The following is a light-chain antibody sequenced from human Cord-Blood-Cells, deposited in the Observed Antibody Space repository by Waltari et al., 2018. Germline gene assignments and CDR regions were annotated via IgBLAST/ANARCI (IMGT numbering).Light chain of an antibody. CDR2: AAS. Sequence: DIQMTQSPCSLSASVGDRFTITCRASQSISSYLNWYQQKPGKAPKLLIYAASSLQSGVPSRFSGSGSGTDFTLTISSLQPEDFATYYCQQSYSTPWTFGQGTKVEIK. V-gene: IGKV1-39*01. CDR1: QSISSY. J-gene: IGKJ1*01. CDR3: QQSYSTPWT.